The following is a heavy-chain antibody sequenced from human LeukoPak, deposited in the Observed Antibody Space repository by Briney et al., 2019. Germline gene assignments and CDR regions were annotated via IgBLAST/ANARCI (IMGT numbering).Heavy chain of an antibody. Sequence: SETLSLTCTVSGGSVSSGSYYWSWIRQPLGTGLEWIGYIYYSGSTNYNPSLKSRVTISIDTSKNQFSLKLTSVTAADTAVYYCARDGQDYGDYDYYYGMGVWGKGTMVTVSS. D-gene: IGHD4-17*01. J-gene: IGHJ6*04. CDR3: ARDGQDYGDYDYYYGMGV. CDR1: GGSVSSGSYY. CDR2: IYYSGST. V-gene: IGHV4-61*01.